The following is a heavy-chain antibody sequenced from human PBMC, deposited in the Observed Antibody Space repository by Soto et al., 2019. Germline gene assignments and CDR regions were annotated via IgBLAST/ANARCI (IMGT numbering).Heavy chain of an antibody. V-gene: IGHV3-21*01. CDR2: ISSSSSYI. CDR3: ARVWSSSYFDY. CDR1: GFTFSSYT. D-gene: IGHD6-6*01. Sequence: EVQLVESGGGLVKPGGSLRLSCAASGFTFSSYTMNWVRQAPGKGLEWVSSISSSSSYIYYADSVKGRFTISRDNAKNSLYLQMNSLRAEDTAVYYCARVWSSSYFDYWGQGTLVTVSS. J-gene: IGHJ4*02.